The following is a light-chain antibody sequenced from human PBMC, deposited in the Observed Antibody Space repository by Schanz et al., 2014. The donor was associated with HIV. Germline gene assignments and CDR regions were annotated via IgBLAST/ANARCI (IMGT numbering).Light chain of an antibody. CDR1: SSDVGGYNY. Sequence: QSALTQPASVSGSPGQSITISCTGTSSDVGGYNYVSWYQQHPGKAPKLMIYDVTNRPSGVSSRFSGSKSGNTASLTISGLQAGDETDFYCSSYTSNNTVLFGGGTKVTVL. CDR2: DVT. J-gene: IGLJ2*01. CDR3: SSYTSNNTVL. V-gene: IGLV2-14*03.